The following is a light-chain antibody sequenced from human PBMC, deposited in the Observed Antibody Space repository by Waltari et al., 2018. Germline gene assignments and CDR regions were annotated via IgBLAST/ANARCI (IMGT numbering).Light chain of an antibody. V-gene: IGKV4-1*01. J-gene: IGKJ4*01. Sequence: DIVMTQSPDSLAVSLGERATINCKSSQSVLYSSNNKNYLAWYQQKAGQPPKSLIYWASTRESGVPARFSGSGSGTDFTLTTSSLQAKDVAVYYCQQYYNTPLTFGGGTKVEIK. CDR2: WAS. CDR3: QQYYNTPLT. CDR1: QSVLYSSNNKNY.